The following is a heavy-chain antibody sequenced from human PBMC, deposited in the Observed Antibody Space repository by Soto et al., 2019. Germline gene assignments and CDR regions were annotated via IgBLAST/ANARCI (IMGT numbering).Heavy chain of an antibody. CDR2: ISAYNGNT. CDR3: ARARILYSGNWFDP. CDR1: GYTFTSYG. D-gene: IGHD1-26*01. V-gene: IGHV1-18*01. Sequence: ASVKVSCKASGYTFTSYGISWVRQAPGQGLEWMGWISAYNGNTNYAQKLQGRVTMTTDTSSSTAYMELRSLRSDDTAVYYCARARILYSGNWFDPWGQGTLVTVSS. J-gene: IGHJ5*02.